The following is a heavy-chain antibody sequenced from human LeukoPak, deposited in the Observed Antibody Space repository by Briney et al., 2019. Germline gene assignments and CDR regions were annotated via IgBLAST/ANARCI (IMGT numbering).Heavy chain of an antibody. V-gene: IGHV4-34*01. Sequence: SETLSLTCAVYGGSFSGYYWSWIRQPPGKGLEWIGEINHSGSTNYNPSLKSRVTISVDTSKNQLSLKLSSVTAADTAVYYCARATNYDFWSGYYRPSAKYYFDYWGQGTLVTVSS. CDR1: GGSFSGYY. J-gene: IGHJ4*02. CDR3: ARATNYDFWSGYYRPSAKYYFDY. D-gene: IGHD3-3*01. CDR2: INHSGST.